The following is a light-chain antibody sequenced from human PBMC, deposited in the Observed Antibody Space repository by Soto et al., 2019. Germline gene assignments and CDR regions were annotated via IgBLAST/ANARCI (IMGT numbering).Light chain of an antibody. CDR3: QQYGSSLLT. V-gene: IGKV3-20*01. CDR1: QSVSSSY. J-gene: IGKJ4*01. Sequence: EIVLTQSPGTLSLSPGERATLSCRASQSVSSSYLAWYQQKPGQAPRLLIYGASSRATGIPDRFSGSESGTDFTLTISRLEPADFAVYYCQQYGSSLLTFGGGTKVEIK. CDR2: GAS.